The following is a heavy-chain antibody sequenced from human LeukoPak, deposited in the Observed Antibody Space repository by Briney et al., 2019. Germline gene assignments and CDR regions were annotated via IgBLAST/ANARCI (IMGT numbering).Heavy chain of an antibody. Sequence: NPSDTLSLTCAVSGYSISSSNYWGWIRQPPGEGLAWIGHIYYSRSIYYNPSLKSRVTMSVETSKNQFSLKLGSVTAVDTPVYYCARKATTGVAKAAFEIWGQGTMVTVSS. D-gene: IGHD4-17*01. J-gene: IGHJ3*02. CDR2: IYYSRSI. V-gene: IGHV4-28*05. CDR3: ARKATTGVAKAAFEI. CDR1: GYSISSSNY.